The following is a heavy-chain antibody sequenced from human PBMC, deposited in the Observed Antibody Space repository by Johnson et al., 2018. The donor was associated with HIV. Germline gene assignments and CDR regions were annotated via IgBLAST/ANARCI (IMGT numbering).Heavy chain of an antibody. J-gene: IGHJ3*02. V-gene: IGHV3-30*04. CDR1: GFTFSSYA. D-gene: IGHD6-6*01. CDR2: ISDDGSNK. CDR3: ASGVTARAPLLI. Sequence: QMQLVESGGGVVQPGRSLRLSCAASGFTFSSYAMHWVRQAPGKGLEWVAVISDDGSNKYYADSMKGRFTISRDNSKNTLYLQMNSLIPEDTAVYYCASGVTARAPLLIWGQGTMVTVSS.